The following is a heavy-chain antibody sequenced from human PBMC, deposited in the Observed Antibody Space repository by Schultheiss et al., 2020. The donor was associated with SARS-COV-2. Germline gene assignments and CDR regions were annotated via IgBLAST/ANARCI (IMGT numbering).Heavy chain of an antibody. CDR3: ARSYCGGDCYSGRTAFDY. V-gene: IGHV3-74*01. CDR2: INSDGKSA. CDR1: GFTFSSHA. J-gene: IGHJ4*02. D-gene: IGHD2-21*02. Sequence: GGSLRLSCVTSGFTFSSHAMSWVRQTPGKGLEWVSRINSDGKSATYADSVKGRFTISRDNAKNSLYLQMNSLRAEDTAVYYCARSYCGGDCYSGRTAFDYWGQGTLVTVSS.